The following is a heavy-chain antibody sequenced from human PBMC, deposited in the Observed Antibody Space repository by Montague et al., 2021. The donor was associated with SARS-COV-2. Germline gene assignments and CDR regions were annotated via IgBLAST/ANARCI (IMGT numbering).Heavy chain of an antibody. CDR1: GGPISSYY. CDR3: ARKRITIFGVVTWPAYFDY. V-gene: IGHV4-59*01. Sequence: SETLSLTCTVSGGPISSYYWSWIRQPPGKGLEWIGYIYYSGSTNYNPSLKSRVTISVDTSKNQFSLKLSSVTAADTAVYYCARKRITIFGVVTWPAYFDYWGQGTLVTVSS. D-gene: IGHD3-3*01. J-gene: IGHJ4*02. CDR2: IYYSGST.